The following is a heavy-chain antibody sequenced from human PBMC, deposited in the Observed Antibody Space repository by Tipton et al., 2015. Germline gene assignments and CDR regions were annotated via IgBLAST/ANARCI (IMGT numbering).Heavy chain of an antibody. J-gene: IGHJ4*02. Sequence: SLRLSCAASGFTLSGYSMSWVRQAPGKGLEWVSIIDSTSTYIFYGDSLKGRFTISRDNAKNTLYLQMNSLRVEDTAVYYCAIDSPGRYPFDFWGQGTLVTVSS. CDR2: IDSTSTYI. D-gene: IGHD3-10*01. CDR3: AIDSPGRYPFDF. CDR1: GFTLSGYS. V-gene: IGHV3-21*04.